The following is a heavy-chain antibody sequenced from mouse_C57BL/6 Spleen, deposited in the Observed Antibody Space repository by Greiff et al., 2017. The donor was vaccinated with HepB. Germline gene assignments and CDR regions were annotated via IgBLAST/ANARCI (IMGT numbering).Heavy chain of an antibody. CDR2: IDPEDGDT. D-gene: IGHD1-1*01. CDR1: GFNIKDYY. CDR3: TTPYYYGSSYGEDYAMDY. V-gene: IGHV14-1*01. Sequence: VQLKQSGAELVRPGASVKLSCTASGFNIKDYYMHWVKQRPEQGLEWIGRIDPEDGDTEYAPKFQGKATMTADTSSNTAYLQLSSLTSEDTAVYYCTTPYYYGSSYGEDYAMDYWGQGTSVTVAS. J-gene: IGHJ4*01.